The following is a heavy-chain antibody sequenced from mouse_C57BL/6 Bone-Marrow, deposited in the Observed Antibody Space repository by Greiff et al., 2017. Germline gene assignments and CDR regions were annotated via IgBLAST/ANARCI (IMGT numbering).Heavy chain of an antibody. CDR1: GFNISDAW. V-gene: IGHV6-6*01. J-gene: IGHJ3*01. CDR3: TYYYSSRLAY. CDR2: IRYKANNRAT. Sequence: EVQVVESGGGSVQPGGSMKLSCAASGFNISDAWMDWVRQSPEKGVEWGAEIRYKANNRATYYAESVKGRFTISRDDSKSRVYLQMYSLRAGNTGIYYCTYYYSSRLAYWGQGTLVTVSA. D-gene: IGHD1-1*01.